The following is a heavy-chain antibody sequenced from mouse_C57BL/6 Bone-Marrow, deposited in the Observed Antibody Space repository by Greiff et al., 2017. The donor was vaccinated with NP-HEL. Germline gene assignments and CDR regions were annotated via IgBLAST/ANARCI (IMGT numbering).Heavy chain of an antibody. J-gene: IGHJ4*01. CDR3: ARQGNYIQAMDY. V-gene: IGHV5-12*01. Sequence: EVKVVESGGGLVQPGGSLKLSCAASGFTFSDYYMYWVRQTPEKRLEWVAYISNGGGSTYYPDTVKGRFTISRDNAKNTLYLQMSRLKSEDTAMYYCARQGNYIQAMDYWGQGTSVTVSS. CDR1: GFTFSDYY. CDR2: ISNGGGST. D-gene: IGHD2-12*01.